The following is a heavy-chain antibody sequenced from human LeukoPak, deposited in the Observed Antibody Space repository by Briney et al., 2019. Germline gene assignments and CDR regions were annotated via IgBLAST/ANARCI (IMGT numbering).Heavy chain of an antibody. J-gene: IGHJ5*02. D-gene: IGHD6-19*01. V-gene: IGHV5-51*01. CDR3: ARRGYSSGWQNWFDP. Sequence: GESLKISCRGSGSTFTHYWIGWARQMPGKGLEWMGIIYPGDSDTRYSPSFQGQVTISADKSISTTYLQWSSLKASDTGIYYCARRGYSSGWQNWFDPWGQGTLVTVSS. CDR2: IYPGDSDT. CDR1: GSTFTHYW.